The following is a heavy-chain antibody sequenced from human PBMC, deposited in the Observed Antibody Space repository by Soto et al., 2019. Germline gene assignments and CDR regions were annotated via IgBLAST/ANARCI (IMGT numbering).Heavy chain of an antibody. CDR1: GFTSSSYA. J-gene: IGHJ5*02. D-gene: IGHD2-2*01. V-gene: IGHV3-30-3*01. CDR3: ARGATYCSSTSCYNWFDP. Sequence: PGGSLRLSCAASGFTSSSYAMHWVRQAPGKGLEWGAVISYDGSNKYYADSVKGRFTISRDNSKNTLYLQMNSLRAEDTAVYYCARGATYCSSTSCYNWFDPWGQGTLVAVSS. CDR2: ISYDGSNK.